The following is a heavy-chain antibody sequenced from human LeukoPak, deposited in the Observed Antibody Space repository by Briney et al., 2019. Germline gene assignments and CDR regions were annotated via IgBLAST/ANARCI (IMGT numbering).Heavy chain of an antibody. CDR3: ASLPVGSGLMYGMDV. CDR2: IIPIFGTA. D-gene: IGHD6-19*01. Sequence: SVKVSCKASGGTFSSYAISWVRQAPGQGLEWMGGIIPIFGTANYAQRFQGRVTITADESTSTAYMELSSLRSEDTAVYYCASLPVGSGLMYGMDVWGQGTTVTVSS. V-gene: IGHV1-69*13. J-gene: IGHJ6*02. CDR1: GGTFSSYA.